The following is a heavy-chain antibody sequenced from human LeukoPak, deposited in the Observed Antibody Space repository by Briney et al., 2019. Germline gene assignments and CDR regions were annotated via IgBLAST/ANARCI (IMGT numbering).Heavy chain of an antibody. CDR3: ARVGQQLVLLPFLDY. CDR1: GGSFGRYA. J-gene: IGHJ4*02. CDR2: IIPIFGTA. Sequence: SVKVSCKAPGGSFGRYAIHWVRQAPGQGLEWMGGIIPIFGTANYAQKFQGRVTITADESTSTAYMELSSLRSEDTAVYYCARVGQQLVLLPFLDYWGQGTLVTVSS. D-gene: IGHD6-13*01. V-gene: IGHV1-69*13.